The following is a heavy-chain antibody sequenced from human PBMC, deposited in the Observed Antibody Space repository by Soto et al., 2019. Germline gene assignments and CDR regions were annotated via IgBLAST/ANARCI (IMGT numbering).Heavy chain of an antibody. CDR2: IYYSGSP. Sequence: PSETLSLTCTVSGGSIGSSTYNWGWIRQPPGKRLEWIGNIYYSGSPYYNPSLKSRVTISVDTSRNQLSLKLSSVTAADTAVYYCARSTNAVNTHRRDTFDVWGQGTMVTVSS. J-gene: IGHJ3*01. CDR1: GGSIGSSTYN. V-gene: IGHV4-39*01. D-gene: IGHD2-8*01. CDR3: ARSTNAVNTHRRDTFDV.